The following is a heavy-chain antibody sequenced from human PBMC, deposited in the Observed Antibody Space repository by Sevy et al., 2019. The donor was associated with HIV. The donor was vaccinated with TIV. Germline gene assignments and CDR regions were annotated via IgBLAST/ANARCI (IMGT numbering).Heavy chain of an antibody. J-gene: IGHJ6*01. CDR1: RYTFTDYY. D-gene: IGHD4-17*01. CDR3: ARLTTKPTSHEYGLDV. V-gene: IGHV1-2*02. CDR2: INPNDGVT. Sequence: ASVKVSCKASRYTFTDYYVHWVRQAPGQGLEWMGWINPNDGVTKYAQRFQGRFTMTRDTSISTAYMDLDRLTPDDTAVYYCARLTTKPTSHEYGLDVWGQGTTVTVSS.